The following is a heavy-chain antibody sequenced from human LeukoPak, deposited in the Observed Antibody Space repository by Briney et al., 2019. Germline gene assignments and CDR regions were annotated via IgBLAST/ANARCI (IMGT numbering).Heavy chain of an antibody. J-gene: IGHJ4*02. CDR1: GFTFSSDW. V-gene: IGHV3-7*01. Sequence: GGSLRLSCAVSGFTFSSDWMIWVRQAPGKGLEWVANINPDGSEKNYVDSVRGRFTISRDNAKNSLYLQMNSLRAEDTAVYYCARTKGGTMVRGVNRYYFDYWGQGTLVTVSS. CDR3: ARTKGGTMVRGVNRYYFDY. D-gene: IGHD3-10*01. CDR2: INPDGSEK.